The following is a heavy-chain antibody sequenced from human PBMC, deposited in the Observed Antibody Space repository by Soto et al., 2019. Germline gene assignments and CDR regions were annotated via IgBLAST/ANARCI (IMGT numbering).Heavy chain of an antibody. Sequence: LVESGGGLVQPGGSLRLSCAASGFTFSNIWMSWVRRSPEKGPEGVASISPDGGEIYYVDSVKGRFTISRDKTRNSLYLQMNRLRAEDTAVYYCAKGPRWGQGTLVTVSS. V-gene: IGHV3-7*01. CDR2: ISPDGGEI. J-gene: IGHJ4*02. CDR3: AKGPR. CDR1: GFTFSNIW.